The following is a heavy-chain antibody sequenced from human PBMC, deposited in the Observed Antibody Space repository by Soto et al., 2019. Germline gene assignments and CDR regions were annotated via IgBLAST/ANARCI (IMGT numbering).Heavy chain of an antibody. D-gene: IGHD3-10*01. CDR3: AKDGHLGELMAD. CDR2: ISGSDAFT. J-gene: IGHJ4*02. V-gene: IGHV3-23*01. CDR1: EFTFSGYA. Sequence: EVQLLESGGGLVQPGGSLRLSCAASEFTFSGYAMNWVRQAPGKGLEWGSTISGSDAFTYYADSVQGRFTISRDNSKNTLFLQMNPMRAEDTAVYYCAKDGHLGELMADWGQGTLVTVSS.